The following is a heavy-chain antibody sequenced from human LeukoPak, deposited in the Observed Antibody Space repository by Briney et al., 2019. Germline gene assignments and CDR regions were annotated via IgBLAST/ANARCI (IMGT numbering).Heavy chain of an antibody. CDR3: ARNLYDSSGSMGIYTFEY. CDR2: IYYSGST. CDR1: GGSIGTYY. D-gene: IGHD3-22*01. V-gene: IGHV4-59*01. J-gene: IGHJ4*02. Sequence: SETLSLTCTVSGGSIGTYYWSWIRQPPGKGLEWIGYIYYSGSTIYNPSLKSRVTMSVDTSKNQFSLKLSSVTAADTAIYYCARNLYDSSGSMGIYTFEYWGQGTLVIVSS.